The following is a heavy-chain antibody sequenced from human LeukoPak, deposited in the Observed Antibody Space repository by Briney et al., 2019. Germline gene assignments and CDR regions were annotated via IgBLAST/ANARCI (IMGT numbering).Heavy chain of an antibody. J-gene: IGHJ3*01. CDR3: AKNLYDDTGYYPNDALDV. CDR2: ISNDEKNK. D-gene: IGHD3-22*01. CDR1: GFKFSTYG. V-gene: IGHV3-30*18. Sequence: GGSLRLSCETSGFKFSTYGMNWVRQAPGKGPEWVAVISNDEKNKHYADSVEGRFTISRDNSKNTVYLEMNSLRVEDTATYHCAKNLYDDTGYYPNDALDVWGQGTVVVVSS.